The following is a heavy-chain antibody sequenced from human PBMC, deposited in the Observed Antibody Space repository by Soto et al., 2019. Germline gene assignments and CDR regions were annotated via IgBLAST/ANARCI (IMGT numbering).Heavy chain of an antibody. CDR2: ISYDGSNK. CDR3: ARDLKLNWFDP. Sequence: PGGSLRLTCAASGFTFSSYAMHWVRQPPGKGLEWVAVISYDGSNKYYADSVKGRFTISRDNSKNTLYLQMNSLRAEDTAVYYCARDLKLNWFDPWGQGTLVTVS. V-gene: IGHV3-30-3*01. CDR1: GFTFSSYA. J-gene: IGHJ5*02.